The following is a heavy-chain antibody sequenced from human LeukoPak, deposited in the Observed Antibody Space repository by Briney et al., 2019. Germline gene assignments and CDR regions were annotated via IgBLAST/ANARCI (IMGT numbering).Heavy chain of an antibody. CDR1: GGSISSCY. Sequence: SETLSLTCTVSGGSISSCYWSWIRQPPGKGLEWIGYIYYSGSTNYNPSLKSRVSISLDTSKNQFSLKLSSVTAADAAVYYCARDGGASRMDVWGQGTTVTVSS. J-gene: IGHJ6*02. CDR2: IYYSGST. CDR3: ARDGGASRMDV. D-gene: IGHD3-10*01. V-gene: IGHV4-59*01.